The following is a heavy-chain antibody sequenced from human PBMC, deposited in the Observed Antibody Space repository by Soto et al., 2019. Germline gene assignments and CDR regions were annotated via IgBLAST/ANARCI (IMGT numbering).Heavy chain of an antibody. CDR1: CGPISSYY. CDR3: ARDRRVIAAAGGDNWFDP. D-gene: IGHD6-13*01. J-gene: IGHJ5*02. V-gene: IGHV4-59*01. Sequence: SETLSLTCTVSCGPISSYYWSWIRQPSGRGLEWIGYIYYSGSTNYNPSLKSRVTISVDTSKNQFSLKLSSVTAADTAVYYCARDRRVIAAAGGDNWFDPWGQGTLVTVSS. CDR2: IYYSGST.